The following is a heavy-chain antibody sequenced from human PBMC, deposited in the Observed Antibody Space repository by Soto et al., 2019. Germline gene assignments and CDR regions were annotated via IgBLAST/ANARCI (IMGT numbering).Heavy chain of an antibody. D-gene: IGHD2-15*01. CDR2: ISSSSSTI. CDR1: GFTFSSYS. CDR3: EVRPGYSTGGDY. J-gene: IGHJ4*02. V-gene: IGHV3-48*01. Sequence: GGSLRLSCAASGFTFSSYSMNWVRQAPGKGLEWVSYISSSSSTIYYADSVKGRFTISRDNAKNSLYLQMSDLRVEDTAMYYCEVRPGYSTGGDYWGRGTLVTVSS.